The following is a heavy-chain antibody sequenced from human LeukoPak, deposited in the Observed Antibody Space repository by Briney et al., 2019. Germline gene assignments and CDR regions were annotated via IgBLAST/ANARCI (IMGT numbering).Heavy chain of an antibody. CDR2: IYHSGST. J-gene: IGHJ4*02. V-gene: IGHV4-38-2*01. Sequence: SETLSLTCAVSGYSISSGYYWGWIRQPPGKGLEWIGSIYHSGSTYYNLSLKSRVTISVDTSKNQFSLKLSSVTAADTAVYYCARGWYSSSWYSPWYFDYWGQGTLVTVSS. CDR3: ARGWYSSSWYSPWYFDY. CDR1: GYSISSGYY. D-gene: IGHD6-13*01.